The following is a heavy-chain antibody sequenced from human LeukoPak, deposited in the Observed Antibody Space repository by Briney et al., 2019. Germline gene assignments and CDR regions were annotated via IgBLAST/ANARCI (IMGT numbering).Heavy chain of an antibody. CDR3: ARDCSSTSCYFGASDI. Sequence: ASVKVSCKASGYTFTSYGISWVRQAPGQGLEWMGWISAYNGNTNYAQKLQGRVTMTTDTSTSTAYMELRSLRSDDTAVYYCARDCSSTSCYFGASDIWGQGTMVTVSS. V-gene: IGHV1-18*01. CDR2: ISAYNGNT. CDR1: GYTFTSYG. J-gene: IGHJ3*02. D-gene: IGHD2-2*01.